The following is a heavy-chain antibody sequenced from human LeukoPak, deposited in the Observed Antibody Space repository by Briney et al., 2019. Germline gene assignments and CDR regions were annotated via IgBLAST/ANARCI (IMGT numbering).Heavy chain of an antibody. V-gene: IGHV4-59*01. CDR3: ARGRIRNYGYDY. J-gene: IGHJ4*02. CDR2: IYYSGGT. D-gene: IGHD1-7*01. Sequence: PSETLSLTCTVSGGSISSYYWSWIWQPPGKGLEWIGYIYYSGGTNSNPSLKSRVTISVDTSKNQFSLKLSSVTAADTAVYYCARGRIRNYGYDYWGQGTLVTVSS. CDR1: GGSISSYY.